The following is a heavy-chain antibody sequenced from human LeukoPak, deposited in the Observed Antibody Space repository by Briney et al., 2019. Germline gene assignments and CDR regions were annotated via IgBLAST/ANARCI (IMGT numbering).Heavy chain of an antibody. Sequence: SETLSLTCAVYGGSFSGYYWTWIRQPPGKGLEWIGEINHSGSTNYNPSLKSRVTISVDTSKNQFSLKLSSVTAADTAVYYCARGRLAGYSSTWYYWGQGTLATVSS. V-gene: IGHV4-34*01. CDR1: GGSFSGYY. CDR2: INHSGST. J-gene: IGHJ4*02. CDR3: ARGRLAGYSSTWYY. D-gene: IGHD6-13*01.